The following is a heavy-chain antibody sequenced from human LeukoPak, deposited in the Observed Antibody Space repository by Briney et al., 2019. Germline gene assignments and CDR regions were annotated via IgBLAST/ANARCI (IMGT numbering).Heavy chain of an antibody. Sequence: SETLSLTCAVYGGSFSGYYWSWIRQPPGKGLEWIGEINHSGSTNYNPSLKSRVTISVDTSKNQFSLKLSSVNAADTAVYYCARRNKQLLLWKNWFDPWGQGTLVTVSS. J-gene: IGHJ5*02. CDR2: INHSGST. CDR1: GGSFSGYY. CDR3: ARRNKQLLLWKNWFDP. V-gene: IGHV4-34*01. D-gene: IGHD5-18*01.